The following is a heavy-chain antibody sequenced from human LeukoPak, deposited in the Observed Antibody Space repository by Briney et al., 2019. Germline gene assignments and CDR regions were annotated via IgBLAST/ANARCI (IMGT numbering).Heavy chain of an antibody. CDR3: ARLGLYYYYYYGMDV. J-gene: IGHJ6*02. CDR1: GGSVSSGSYY. D-gene: IGHD2-2*01. Sequence: SETLSLTCTVSGGSVSSGSYYWSWIRQPPGKGLEWIGYIYYSGSTNYNPSLKSRVTISVDTSKNQFSLKLSSVTAADTAVYYCARLGLYYYYYYGMDVWGQGTTVTVSS. CDR2: IYYSGST. V-gene: IGHV4-61*01.